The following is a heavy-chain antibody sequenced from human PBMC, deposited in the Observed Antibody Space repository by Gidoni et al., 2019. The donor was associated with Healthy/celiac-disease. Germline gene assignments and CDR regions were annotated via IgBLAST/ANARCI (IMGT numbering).Heavy chain of an antibody. CDR3: ARGGVGRQLWLSV. CDR2: IYYSGST. Sequence: QVQLQESGPGLVKPSQTLSLTCTVSGGSIRSGDYYWSWIRQPPGKGLEWIGYIYYSGSTYYNPALKSRVTISVDTSKNQFSLKLSSVTAADTAVYYCARGGVGRQLWLSVWGQGTLVTVSS. V-gene: IGHV4-30-4*01. CDR1: GGSIRSGDYY. J-gene: IGHJ4*02. D-gene: IGHD5-18*01.